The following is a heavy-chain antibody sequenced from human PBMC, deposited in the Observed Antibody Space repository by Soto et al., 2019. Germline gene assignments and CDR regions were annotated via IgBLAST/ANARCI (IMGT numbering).Heavy chain of an antibody. CDR2: VNAGGEQ. V-gene: IGHV3-33*01. J-gene: IGHJ4*02. CDR1: GFTFSRYG. Sequence: QVQLVEAGGGVVQPGGSLRLYYTASGFTFSRYGMHWVRQAPGKGLEWVAVVNAGGEQHYGDSVKGRFTISRDNSKNTLYLQMDSLRADDTAVYYCASDDDNADNGLDFWGQGTLVTVSS. CDR3: ASDDDNADNGLDF. D-gene: IGHD1-1*01.